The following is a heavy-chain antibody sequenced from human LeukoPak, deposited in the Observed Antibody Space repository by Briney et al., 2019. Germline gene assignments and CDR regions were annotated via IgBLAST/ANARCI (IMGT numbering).Heavy chain of an antibody. J-gene: IGHJ4*02. CDR2: IYTSGNT. Sequence: PSETLSLTCTVSGGSISSGGYYWSWIRQPAGKGLEWIGRIYTSGNTNYNPSLKSRVTISVDTSKNQFSLKLSSVTAADTAVYYCAREVGYYCGGDCYHPHFDYWGQGTLVTVSS. D-gene: IGHD2-21*02. CDR1: GGSISSGGYY. V-gene: IGHV4-61*02. CDR3: AREVGYYCGGDCYHPHFDY.